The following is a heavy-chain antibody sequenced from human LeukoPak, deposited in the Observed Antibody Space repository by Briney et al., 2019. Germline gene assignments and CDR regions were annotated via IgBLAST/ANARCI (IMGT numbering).Heavy chain of an antibody. CDR3: STSGSVGATRANY. D-gene: IGHD1-26*01. CDR1: GFTVSNAW. J-gene: IGHJ4*02. Sequence: GGSLRLSCAASGFTVSNAWMGWVRQAPGKGLEWVGRIKSKADGETTDFPAPVKGRFTLSRDDSKNTLYMQMNSLKIEDTAVYYCSTSGSVGATRANYWGQGTLVTVSS. CDR2: IKSKADGETT. V-gene: IGHV3-15*01.